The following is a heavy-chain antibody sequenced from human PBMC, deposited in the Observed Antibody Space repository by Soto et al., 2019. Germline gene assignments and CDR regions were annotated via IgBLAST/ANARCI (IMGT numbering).Heavy chain of an antibody. V-gene: IGHV5-51*01. D-gene: IGHD3-3*01. CDR3: ARLGFNYDFLSGYYNVDHYYGIAV. CDR2: IYPGDSDT. Sequence: GEALKISCMGSGYKVSTWHNFTSYWIAWVRQMPGEGLEWMGIIYPGDSDTRYSPSFQGQVTISADKSINSVYLQWSSLKASDTATYFCARLGFNYDFLSGYYNVDHYYGIAVWGQGTSVPVSS. J-gene: IGHJ6*02. CDR1: GYKVSTWHNFTSYW.